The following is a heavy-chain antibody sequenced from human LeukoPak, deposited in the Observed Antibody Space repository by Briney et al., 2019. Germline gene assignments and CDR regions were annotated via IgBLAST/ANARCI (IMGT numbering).Heavy chain of an antibody. Sequence: SGGSLRLSCAASGFTFSSYNMNWVRQAPGKGLEWVSYISSSSITIYYADSVKGRFTISRDNAKNSLYLQMNSLRAEDTAVYYCAKDATWGRYFDWLLPLDYWGQGTLVTVSS. D-gene: IGHD3-9*01. V-gene: IGHV3-48*01. CDR3: AKDATWGRYFDWLLPLDY. J-gene: IGHJ4*02. CDR1: GFTFSSYN. CDR2: ISSSSITI.